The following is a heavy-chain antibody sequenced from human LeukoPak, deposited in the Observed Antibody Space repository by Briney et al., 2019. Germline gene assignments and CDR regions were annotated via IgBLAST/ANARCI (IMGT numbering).Heavy chain of an antibody. CDR2: INPNSGGT. CDR3: AREVDYYDSSGYSFDY. V-gene: IGHV1-2*02. D-gene: IGHD3-22*01. CDR1: GYTFTGYY. Sequence: ASVKVSCKASGYTFTGYYMHWVRQAPGQGLEWMGWINPNSGGTSYAQKFQGRVTMTRDTSISTAYMELSRLRSDDTAVYYCAREVDYYDSSGYSFDYWGQGTLVTVSS. J-gene: IGHJ4*02.